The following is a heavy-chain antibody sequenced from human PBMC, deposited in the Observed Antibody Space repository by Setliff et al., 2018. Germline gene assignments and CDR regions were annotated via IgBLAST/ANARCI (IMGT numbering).Heavy chain of an antibody. V-gene: IGHV4-38-2*02. Sequence: PSETLSLPCTVSGYSISSGHYWGWIRQPPGKGLEWIGSISHSGSTYYNPSLRSRVTRSLDTSKNQFSPKLTSVTAADTAVYYCAGGRRYDYGWYFDYWVQGTRVTVSS. CDR2: ISHSGST. CDR3: AGGRRYDYGWYFDY. CDR1: GYSISSGHY. J-gene: IGHJ4*02. D-gene: IGHD4-17*01.